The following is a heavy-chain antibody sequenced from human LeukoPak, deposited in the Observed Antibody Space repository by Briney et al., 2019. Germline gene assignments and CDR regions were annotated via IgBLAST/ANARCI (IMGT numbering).Heavy chain of an antibody. CDR1: GFTFSDYY. CDR2: ISSSSSYI. V-gene: IGHV3-21*01. J-gene: IGHJ4*02. CDR3: AREAQYSYPALDY. D-gene: IGHD6-6*01. Sequence: GGSLRLSCAASGFTFSDYYMSWVRQAPGKGLEWVSSISSSSSYIYYADSVKGRFTISRDNAKNSLYLQMNSLRAEDTAVYYCAREAQYSYPALDYWGQGTLVTVSS.